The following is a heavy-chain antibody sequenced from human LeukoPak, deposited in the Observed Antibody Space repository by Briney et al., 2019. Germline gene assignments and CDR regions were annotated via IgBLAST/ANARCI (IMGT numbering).Heavy chain of an antibody. CDR3: ARRRGGYNWDYFDY. D-gene: IGHD5-24*01. Sequence: SETLSLTCTVSGGSISSYYWSWIRQPPGKGLEWIGYIYYSGSTNYNPSLKSRVTISVDTSKNQFSLKLSSVTAADTAVYYCARRRGGYNWDYFDYWGQGTLVTVSS. CDR2: IYYSGST. J-gene: IGHJ4*02. CDR1: GGSISSYY. V-gene: IGHV4-59*08.